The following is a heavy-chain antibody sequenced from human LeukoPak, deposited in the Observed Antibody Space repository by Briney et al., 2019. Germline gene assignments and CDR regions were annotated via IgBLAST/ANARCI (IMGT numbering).Heavy chain of an antibody. CDR1: GGSFSGYY. D-gene: IGHD3-22*01. CDR2: INHSGST. CDR3: ARGGRRITMIVVVDTRGPYFDY. Sequence: SETLSLTCAVYGGSFSGYYWSWIRQLPGKGLEWIGEINHSGSTNYNPSLKSRVTISVDTSKNQFSLKLSSVTAADTAVYYCARGGRRITMIVVVDTRGPYFDYWGQGTLVTVSS. J-gene: IGHJ4*02. V-gene: IGHV4-34*01.